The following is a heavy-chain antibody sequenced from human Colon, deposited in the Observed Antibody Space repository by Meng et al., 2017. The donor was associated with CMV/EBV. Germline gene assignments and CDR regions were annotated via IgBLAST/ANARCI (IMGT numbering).Heavy chain of an antibody. Sequence: QVHLQGPGPGLVKPSATLSLTCTVSGDSISGRSYYWGWIRQPPGKGLEWIASIYYTGNDYHNPSLKSRVTISIDTSNNQFSLRLTSVTAADTAVYYCARMALHWYFDLWGRGTLVTVSS. V-gene: IGHV4-39*07. CDR2: IYYTGND. J-gene: IGHJ2*01. CDR3: ARMALHWYFDL. D-gene: IGHD5-24*01. CDR1: GDSISGRSYY.